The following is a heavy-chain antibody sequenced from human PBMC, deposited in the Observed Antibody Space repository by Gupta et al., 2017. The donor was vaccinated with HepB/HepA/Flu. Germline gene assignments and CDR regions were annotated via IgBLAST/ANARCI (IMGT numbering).Heavy chain of an antibody. Sequence: QVQLVESGGDVVQPGGSLRLSCAVSGFPFSDYGMPWVRQAPGKGLEWVAVIWHDGSKEYYTDSVKGRFTISRDNPKNTMYLQMNSLRGEDTALYYCVRDQGGDAGFDIWGQGTMVTVSP. D-gene: IGHD2-21*02. CDR2: IWHDGSKE. CDR3: VRDQGGDAGFDI. V-gene: IGHV3-33*01. J-gene: IGHJ3*02. CDR1: GFPFSDYG.